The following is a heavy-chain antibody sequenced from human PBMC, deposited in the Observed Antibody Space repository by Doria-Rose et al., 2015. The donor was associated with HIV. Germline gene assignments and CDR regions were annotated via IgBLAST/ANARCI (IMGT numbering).Heavy chain of an antibody. CDR3: ARMGSYRELDY. J-gene: IGHJ4*02. V-gene: IGHV4-31*02. Sequence: GASVSSRGYYWTWIRQVPGPGLESLGYTYYTGTSDYSPSLKSRLNMAVDTSKNQFSLKLSFVTVADTAVYYCARMGSYRELDYWGQGALVIVSA. D-gene: IGHD3-3*01. CDR2: TYYTGTS. CDR1: GASVSSRGYY.